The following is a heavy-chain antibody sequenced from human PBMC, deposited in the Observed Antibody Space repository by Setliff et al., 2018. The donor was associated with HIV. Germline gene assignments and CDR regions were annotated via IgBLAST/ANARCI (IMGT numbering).Heavy chain of an antibody. Sequence: ASVKVSCKTSGYTFINYGITWVRQAPGQGLEWMGWISPYNDYTNYEQSLQGRVRMTTVTSTRTAYMDLRSLRSNDTAVYYCARGGYYSGSGMNYHYYGLDVWGQGTTVTVS. V-gene: IGHV1-18*04. CDR1: GYTFINYG. D-gene: IGHD3-10*01. CDR2: ISPYNDYT. J-gene: IGHJ6*02. CDR3: ARGGYYSGSGMNYHYYGLDV.